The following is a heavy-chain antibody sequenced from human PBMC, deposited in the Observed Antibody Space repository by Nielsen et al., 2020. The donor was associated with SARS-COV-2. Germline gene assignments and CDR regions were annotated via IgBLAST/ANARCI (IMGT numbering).Heavy chain of an antibody. CDR3: ARVHDYGDYALDY. D-gene: IGHD4-17*01. J-gene: IGHJ4*02. V-gene: IGHV3-74*01. CDR1: GFTFSSYW. Sequence: GESLKISCAASGFTFSSYWMHWVRQAPGKGLVWVSRSNSDGSSTSYADSVKGRFTISRDNAKNSLALQMNSLRAEDTAVYYCARVHDYGDYALDYWGQGTLVTVSS. CDR2: SNSDGSST.